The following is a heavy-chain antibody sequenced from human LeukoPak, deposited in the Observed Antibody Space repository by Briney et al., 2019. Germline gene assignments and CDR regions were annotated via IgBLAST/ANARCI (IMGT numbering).Heavy chain of an antibody. Sequence: PSETLSLTRAVYGGSFSGYYWSWIRQPPGKGLEWIGEINHSGSTNYNPSLKSRVTISVDTSKNQFSLKLSSVTAADTAVYYCARGLQWLVRSTWFDPWGQGTLVTVSS. CDR2: INHSGST. CDR3: ARGLQWLVRSTWFDP. V-gene: IGHV4-34*01. CDR1: GGSFSGYY. D-gene: IGHD6-19*01. J-gene: IGHJ5*02.